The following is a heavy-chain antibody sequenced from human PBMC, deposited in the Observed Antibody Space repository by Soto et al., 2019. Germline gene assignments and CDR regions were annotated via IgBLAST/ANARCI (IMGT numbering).Heavy chain of an antibody. D-gene: IGHD3-22*01. CDR3: AKAGGLYYYDLYAFDI. Sequence: GGSLRLSCAASGFTFSSYGMHWVRQAPGKGLEWVAVMSYDGSNKYYADSVKGRFTISRDNSKNTLYLQMNSLRAEDTAVYYCAKAGGLYYYDLYAFDIWGQGTMVTVSS. CDR1: GFTFSSYG. CDR2: MSYDGSNK. J-gene: IGHJ3*02. V-gene: IGHV3-30*18.